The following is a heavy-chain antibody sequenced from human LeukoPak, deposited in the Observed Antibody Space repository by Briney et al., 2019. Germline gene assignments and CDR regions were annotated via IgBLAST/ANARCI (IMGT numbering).Heavy chain of an antibody. J-gene: IGHJ4*02. CDR2: ISAYNGNT. CDR3: ARVMATIAYYFDY. V-gene: IGHV1-18*01. CDR1: GYTFTSYG. D-gene: IGHD5-24*01. Sequence: GASVKVSCKASGYTFTSYGISWVRQAPGQGLEWMGWISAYNGNTNYAQKLQGRVTMTTDTSTSTANMELRSLRSDDTAVYYCARVMATIAYYFDYWGQGTLVTVSS.